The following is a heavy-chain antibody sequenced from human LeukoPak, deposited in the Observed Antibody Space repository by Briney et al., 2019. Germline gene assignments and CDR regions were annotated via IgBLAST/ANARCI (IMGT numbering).Heavy chain of an antibody. D-gene: IGHD6-19*01. CDR3: AKEVEGYSSGWYPITRSFFFSNFDY. J-gene: IGHJ4*02. V-gene: IGHV3-23*01. Sequence: GGSLRLSCAASGFTFSSYAMSWVRQAPGKGLEWVSAISGSGGSTYYADSVKGRFTISRDNSKNTLYLQMNSLRAEDTAVYYCAKEVEGYSSGWYPITRSFFFSNFDYWGQGTLVTVSS. CDR1: GFTFSSYA. CDR2: ISGSGGST.